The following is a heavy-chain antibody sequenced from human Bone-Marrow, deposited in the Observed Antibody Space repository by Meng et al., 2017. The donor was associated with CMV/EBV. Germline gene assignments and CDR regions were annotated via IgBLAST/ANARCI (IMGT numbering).Heavy chain of an antibody. CDR1: RNIFPLYY. V-gene: IGHV1-2*02. D-gene: IGHD2-2*02. CDR2: INPNSGGT. Sequence: STRVSCNRSRNIFPLYYTDWVREGPGQGLEWMGWINPNSGGTNYAQKFQGRVTMTRDTSISTAYMELSRLRSDDTAVYYCARVAPLEPDQLLYEGITGTHRYYYYYGMDVWGQGTTVTVSS. CDR3: ARVAPLEPDQLLYEGITGTHRYYYYYGMDV. J-gene: IGHJ6*02.